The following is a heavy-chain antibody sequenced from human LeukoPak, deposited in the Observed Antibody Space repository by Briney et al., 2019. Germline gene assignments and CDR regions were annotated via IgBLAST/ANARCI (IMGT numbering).Heavy chain of an antibody. J-gene: IGHJ4*02. CDR1: GVAFSNYY. Sequence: PSETLSLTCAVSGVAFSNYYWSWVRQSPRKGLEWIGEINHSGYTNYNPSLKSRVTMSIDTSKNQFSLMLTSVTAADTAVYYCTRAVAGHPDWGQGTLVTVYS. CDR3: TRAVAGHPD. V-gene: IGHV4-34*01. CDR2: INHSGYT. D-gene: IGHD6-19*01.